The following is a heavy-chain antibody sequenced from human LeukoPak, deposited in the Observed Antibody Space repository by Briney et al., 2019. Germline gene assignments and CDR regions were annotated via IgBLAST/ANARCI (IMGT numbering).Heavy chain of an antibody. V-gene: IGHV1-2*06. D-gene: IGHD6-19*01. J-gene: IGHJ4*02. Sequence: ASVKVSCKASGNTFTGYYTHWVRQAPGQGLEWMGRINPNSGGTNYAQKFQGRVTLTRDTSISTAYMELRRLRSDDTAVYYCARGGLANNDYWGQGTLVTVSS. CDR1: GNTFTGYY. CDR3: ARGGLANNDY. CDR2: INPNSGGT.